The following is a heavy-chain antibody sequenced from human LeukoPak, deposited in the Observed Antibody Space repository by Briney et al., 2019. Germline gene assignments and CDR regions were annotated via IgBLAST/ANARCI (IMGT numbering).Heavy chain of an antibody. D-gene: IGHD4-17*01. CDR3: AKARLRYNCFAP. CDR1: GFTFSSYG. J-gene: IGHJ5*02. V-gene: IGHV3-30*02. Sequence: PGGSLRLSCAASGFTFSSYGMHWVRQAPGKGLEWVAFIRYDGSNKYYADSVKGRFTISRDNSKNTLYLQMNSLRAEDTAVYYCAKARLRYNCFAPWGQETLVTVSS. CDR2: IRYDGSNK.